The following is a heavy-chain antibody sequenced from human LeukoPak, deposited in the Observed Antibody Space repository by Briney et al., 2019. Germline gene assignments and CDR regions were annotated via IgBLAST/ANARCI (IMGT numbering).Heavy chain of an antibody. CDR2: INAKSGGT. Sequence: ASVKVSCKASGYTFSDYYMHWVRQAPGQGLEWMGWINAKSGGTKVAQKFQGRVTMTRDTSISTVYMELSGLRSDDTAIYFCARGRFFQWLGSDYWGQGTLVTVSS. J-gene: IGHJ4*02. D-gene: IGHD3-3*01. V-gene: IGHV1-2*02. CDR3: ARGRFFQWLGSDY. CDR1: GYTFSDYY.